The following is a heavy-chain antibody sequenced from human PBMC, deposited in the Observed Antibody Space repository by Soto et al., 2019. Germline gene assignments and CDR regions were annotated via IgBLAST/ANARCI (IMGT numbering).Heavy chain of an antibody. V-gene: IGHV4-59*01. CDR2: IYYSGST. D-gene: IGHD6-19*01. J-gene: IGHJ6*02. Sequence: SETLSLTCTVSGGSISSYYWSWIRQPPGKGLEWIGYIYYSGSTNYNPSLKRRVTISVDTSKNQFSLKLSSVTAADTAVYYCAREGRGWHYSYYGMDVWGQGTTVTVSS. CDR1: GGSISSYY. CDR3: AREGRGWHYSYYGMDV.